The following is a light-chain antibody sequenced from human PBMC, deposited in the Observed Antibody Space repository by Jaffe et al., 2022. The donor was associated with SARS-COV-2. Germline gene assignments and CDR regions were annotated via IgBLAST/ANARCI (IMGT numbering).Light chain of an antibody. J-gene: IGLJ3*02. CDR1: SGSVSTSFY. CDR2: STN. V-gene: IGLV8-61*01. Sequence: QTVVTQEPSFSVSPGGTVTLTCGLSSGSVSTSFYPSWYQQTPGQTPRTLIYSTNIRSSGVPDRFSGSILGNKAALTIAGAQADDESDYYCVLYLGNGIWVLGEGTKLTVL. CDR3: VLYLGNGIWV.